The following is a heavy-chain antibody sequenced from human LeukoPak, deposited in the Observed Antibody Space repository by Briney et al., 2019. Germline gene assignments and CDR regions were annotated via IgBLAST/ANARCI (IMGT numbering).Heavy chain of an antibody. Sequence: SETLSLTCTFSGGSLSSSSYYWGWIRQPPGKGLEWIGSIYYSGSTYYNPSLKSRVTISVDTSKNQFSLKLSSVTAADTAVYYCARHLFFRDMITFGGGRPYYLDYWGQGTLVTVSS. CDR3: ARHLFFRDMITFGGGRPYYLDY. CDR1: GGSLSSSSYY. J-gene: IGHJ4*02. D-gene: IGHD3-16*01. CDR2: IYYSGST. V-gene: IGHV4-39*01.